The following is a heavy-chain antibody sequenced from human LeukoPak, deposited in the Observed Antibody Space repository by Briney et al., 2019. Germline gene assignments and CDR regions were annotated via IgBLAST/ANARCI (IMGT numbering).Heavy chain of an antibody. CDR1: GFTVSSNY. V-gene: IGHV3-13*04. Sequence: SGGSLRLSCAASGFTVSSNYMSWVRQATGEGLEWVSAIGTAGDTYYPGSVKGRFTISRENAKNSLYLQMNSLRAGDTAVYYCARGGGWFGDHIPGGMDVWGQGTTVTVSS. CDR2: IGTAGDT. D-gene: IGHD3-10*01. CDR3: ARGGGWFGDHIPGGMDV. J-gene: IGHJ6*02.